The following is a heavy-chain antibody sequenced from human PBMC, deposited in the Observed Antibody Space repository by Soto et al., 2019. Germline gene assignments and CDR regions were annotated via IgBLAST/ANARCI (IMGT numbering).Heavy chain of an antibody. Sequence: QVQLVQSGPEVKRPGASVRISCRTAGYSFKNYAIHWVRQAPGKKLEWMGWSNGGSGNTRYSHKFQGRMSIARDTSASTSYLDLRSLTSEDTAVYFCARDDRTISGAVTLDYWGPGTLVTVSS. V-gene: IGHV1-3*01. CDR3: ARDDRTISGAVTLDY. D-gene: IGHD3-3*02. CDR2: SNGGSGNT. CDR1: GYSFKNYA. J-gene: IGHJ4*02.